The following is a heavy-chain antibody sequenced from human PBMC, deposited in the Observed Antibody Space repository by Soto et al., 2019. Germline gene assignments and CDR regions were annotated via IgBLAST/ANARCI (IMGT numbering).Heavy chain of an antibody. Sequence: QAQLQESGPGLVKPSETLSLTCTVSGGSVSSATFYWSWIRQPPGKGLEWIGYIYYTGSGNYNPSLQSRATISLDTSKNQLSLRLRSVTAADTAVYYCARVDWSYWYFDLWGRGTLVTVSS. J-gene: IGHJ2*01. CDR2: IYYTGSG. CDR1: GGSVSSATFY. D-gene: IGHD3-9*01. CDR3: ARVDWSYWYFDL. V-gene: IGHV4-61*01.